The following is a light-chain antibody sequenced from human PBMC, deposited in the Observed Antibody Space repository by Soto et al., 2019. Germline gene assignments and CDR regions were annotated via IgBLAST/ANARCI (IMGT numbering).Light chain of an antibody. CDR1: QSVSSH. V-gene: IGKV3-11*01. CDR2: DAS. CDR3: QQRNHWPT. J-gene: IGKJ1*01. Sequence: EIVLTHTPATLSLSLGERATLSFRASQSVSSHLAWYQQTPSQSPWLLIYDASNGATGIPARFSGSASGTDFTLTISRLAPEDFAFYFCQQRNHWPTFGQGTKVDIK.